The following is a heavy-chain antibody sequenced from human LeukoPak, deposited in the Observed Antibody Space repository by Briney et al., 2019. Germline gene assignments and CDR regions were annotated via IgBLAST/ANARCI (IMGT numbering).Heavy chain of an antibody. CDR2: ISYDGSNK. CDR1: GFTFSSYG. V-gene: IGHV3-30*18. Sequence: PGGSLRLSCAASGFTFSSYGMHWVRQAPGKGLEWVAVISYDGSNKYYADSVKGQFTISRDNSKNTLYLQMNSLRAEDTAVYYCAKKDFDYWGQGTLVTVSS. CDR3: AKKDFDY. J-gene: IGHJ4*02.